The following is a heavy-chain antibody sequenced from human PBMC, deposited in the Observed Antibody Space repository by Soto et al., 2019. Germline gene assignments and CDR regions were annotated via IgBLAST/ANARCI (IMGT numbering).Heavy chain of an antibody. J-gene: IGHJ6*02. V-gene: IGHV4-61*08. Sequence: PSETLSLTCTVSGGSVSSGDYFWSWLRQSPGKRLEWIAYIYYSGSTNYNPSLKSRATISVDTSKSQVSLTLTSMTAADAALYYCARYPNHYYYGFDVWGQGTAVTVSS. CDR1: GGSVSSGDYF. CDR2: IYYSGST. CDR3: ARYPNHYYYGFDV.